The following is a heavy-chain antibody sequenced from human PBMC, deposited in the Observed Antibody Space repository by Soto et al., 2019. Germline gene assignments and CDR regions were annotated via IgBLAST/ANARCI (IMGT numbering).Heavy chain of an antibody. D-gene: IGHD2-2*02. CDR3: ARHRIEVVPAAIRGNWVDL. Sequence: GGTLRLSCAASGFTFSNYPMYWVRQAPGKGLEWVALISYDGSNKYYADPVKGRFTISRDNSTNTLYMQMHSLRAEDTAVYYCARHRIEVVPAAIRGNWVDLWGRGTLVTVPS. CDR1: GFTFSNYP. V-gene: IGHV3-30-3*01. CDR2: ISYDGSNK. J-gene: IGHJ5*02.